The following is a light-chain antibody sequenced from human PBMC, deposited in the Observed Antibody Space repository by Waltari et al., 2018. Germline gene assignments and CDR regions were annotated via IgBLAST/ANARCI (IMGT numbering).Light chain of an antibody. CDR3: QQRTNWPRT. V-gene: IGKV3-11*01. J-gene: IGKJ2*02. CDR1: QTISTY. Sequence: EIVLTQSPATRSLSPGEGATLSCRASQTISTYLAWYQQKAGQAPRLLIYDASKRATGIPARFSGSGSGTDFTLTISSLEPEDFALYYCQQRTNWPRTFGQGTKLEIK. CDR2: DAS.